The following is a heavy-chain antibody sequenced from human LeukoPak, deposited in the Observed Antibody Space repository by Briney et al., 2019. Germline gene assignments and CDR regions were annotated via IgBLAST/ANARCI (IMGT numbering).Heavy chain of an antibody. CDR1: GFTFSDYY. CDR2: ISSSGSYT. CDR3: ARATRQVDY. Sequence: GSLILSCAASGFTFSDYYMSWILQAPGKGLEWVSYISSSGSYTNYADSVKGRFTISRDNAKNSLYLQMNSLRAEDTAVYYCARATRQVDYWGRGNRVSVSS. V-gene: IGHV3-11*06. J-gene: IGHJ4*02.